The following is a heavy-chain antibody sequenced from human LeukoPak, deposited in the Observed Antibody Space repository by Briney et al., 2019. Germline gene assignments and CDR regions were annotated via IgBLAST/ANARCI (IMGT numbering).Heavy chain of an antibody. CDR2: ISYDGSDK. Sequence: GRSLRLSCAASGFTFGSYAMHWVRQAPGKGLEWVAAISYDGSDKYYADSVKGRFTISRDNSKNTLYLQMNSLRAEDTAVYYCARDQKETYVDYWGQGTLVTVSS. CDR1: GFTFGSYA. D-gene: IGHD5-24*01. V-gene: IGHV3-30-3*01. CDR3: ARDQKETYVDY. J-gene: IGHJ4*02.